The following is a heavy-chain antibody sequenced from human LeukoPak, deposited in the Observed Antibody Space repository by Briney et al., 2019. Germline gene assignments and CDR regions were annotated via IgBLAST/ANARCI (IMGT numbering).Heavy chain of an antibody. J-gene: IGHJ3*02. CDR2: INPNSGGT. V-gene: IGHV1-2*02. CDR1: GYTFTGYY. CDR3: ARDSSSVDAFDI. D-gene: IGHD6-6*01. Sequence: ASVKASCKASGYTFTGYYMHWVRQAPGQGLEWMGWINPNSGGTNYAQKFQGRVTMTRDTSISTAYMELSRLRSDDTAVYYCARDSSSVDAFDIWGQGTMVTVSS.